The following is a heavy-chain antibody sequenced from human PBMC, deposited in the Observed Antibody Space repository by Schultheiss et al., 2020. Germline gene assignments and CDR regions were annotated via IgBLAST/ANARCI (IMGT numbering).Heavy chain of an antibody. Sequence: ASVKVSCKASGYTFTSYGISWVRQAPGQGLEWMGWINPNSGGTNYAQKFQGWVTMTRDTSISTAYMELSRLRSDDTAVYYCVRNVWSPPDYWGQGTLVTVSS. D-gene: IGHD3-10*01. CDR1: GYTFTSYG. J-gene: IGHJ4*02. V-gene: IGHV1-2*04. CDR3: VRNVWSPPDY. CDR2: INPNSGGT.